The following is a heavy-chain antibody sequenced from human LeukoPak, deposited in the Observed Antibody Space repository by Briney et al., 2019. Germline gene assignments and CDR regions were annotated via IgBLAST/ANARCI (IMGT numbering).Heavy chain of an antibody. J-gene: IGHJ4*02. CDR2: ISSSSSTI. Sequence: GGSLRLSCAASGFTFSSYTMNWVRQAPGKGLEWVSYISSSSSTIYYADSVKGRFTISRDNGKNSLYLQMNSLRAEDTAVYYCAKDDRRAKDYDFLTGYYKRPYFFDYWGQGTLVTVSS. V-gene: IGHV3-48*01. D-gene: IGHD3-9*01. CDR1: GFTFSSYT. CDR3: AKDDRRAKDYDFLTGYYKRPYFFDY.